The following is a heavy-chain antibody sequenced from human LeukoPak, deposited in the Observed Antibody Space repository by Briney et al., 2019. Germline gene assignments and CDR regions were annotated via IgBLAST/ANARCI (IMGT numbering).Heavy chain of an antibody. CDR3: ARVYSGYDSYFDY. CDR1: GGSISSSSYY. J-gene: IGHJ4*02. CDR2: IYYSGST. Sequence: SETLSLTCTVSGGSISSSSYYWGWIRQPPGKGLEWIGYIYYSGSTNYNPSLKSRVTISVDTSKNQFSLKLSSVTAADTAVYYCARVYSGYDSYFDYWGQGTLVTVSS. V-gene: IGHV4-61*05. D-gene: IGHD5-12*01.